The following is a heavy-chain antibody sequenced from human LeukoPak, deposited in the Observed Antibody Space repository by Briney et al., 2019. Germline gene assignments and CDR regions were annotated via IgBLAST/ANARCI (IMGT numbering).Heavy chain of an antibody. V-gene: IGHV3-53*01. J-gene: IGHJ1*01. CDR1: GFTVSSNY. Sequence: GGSLRLSCAASGFTVSSNYMSWVRQAPGKGLEWVSVIYSGGSTYYADCVKGRFTISRDNSKNTLFLQMNSLRAEDTAVYYCARDSPRERTAAAHAEYFQHWGQGTLVTVSS. CDR3: ARDSPRERTAAAHAEYFQH. CDR2: IYSGGST. D-gene: IGHD6-13*01.